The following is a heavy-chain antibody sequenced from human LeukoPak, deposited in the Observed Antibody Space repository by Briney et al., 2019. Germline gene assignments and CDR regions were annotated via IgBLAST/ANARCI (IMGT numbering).Heavy chain of an antibody. V-gene: IGHV1-2*02. Sequence: ASVKVSCKASGYTFTGYYMHRVRQAPGQGLEWMGWINPNNGDTNYAQKFQGRVTMTRDTSISTAYMELSRLRSDDTAVYYCARDRGRAMGVDYWGQGTLVTVSS. CDR1: GYTFTGYY. D-gene: IGHD3-16*01. CDR2: INPNNGDT. CDR3: ARDRGRAMGVDY. J-gene: IGHJ4*02.